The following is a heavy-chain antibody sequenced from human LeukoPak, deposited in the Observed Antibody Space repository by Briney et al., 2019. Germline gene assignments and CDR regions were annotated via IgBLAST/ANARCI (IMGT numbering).Heavy chain of an antibody. CDR1: GGSISSSSYY. CDR3: ARDRVLRYFGYFDL. J-gene: IGHJ2*01. CDR2: IYYSGST. Sequence: SETLSLTCTVSGGSISSSSYYWGWIRQPPGKGLEWIGSIYYSGSTYYNPSLKSRVTISVDTSKNQFSLKLSSVTAADTAVYYCARDRVLRYFGYFDLWGRGTLVTVSS. V-gene: IGHV4-39*07. D-gene: IGHD3-9*01.